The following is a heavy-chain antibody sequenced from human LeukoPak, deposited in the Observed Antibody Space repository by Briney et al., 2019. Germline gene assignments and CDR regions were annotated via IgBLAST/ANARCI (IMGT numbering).Heavy chain of an antibody. V-gene: IGHV4-34*01. CDR1: GGSFSGYF. CDR3: AGGQQQLADYYYYYMDV. Sequence: SSETLSLTCAVYGGSFSGYFWSWIRQPPGKGLEWIGEINHGVSTNYSPSLKSRVTISVDTSKNQFSLRLSSVTAADTAVYYCAGGQQQLADYYYYYMDVWGKGTTVTVSS. J-gene: IGHJ6*03. CDR2: INHGVST. D-gene: IGHD6-13*01.